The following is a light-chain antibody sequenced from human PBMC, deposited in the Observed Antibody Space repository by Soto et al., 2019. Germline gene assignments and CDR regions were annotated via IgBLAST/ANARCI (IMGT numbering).Light chain of an antibody. J-gene: IGKJ1*01. Sequence: DIQMTQSPSTLSASVGDRVTITCRASQSISIWLAWYQQKPGKAPKLLIYKASSLESGVPSRFTGSGSGTEFTATISILQPDDFATYYCQQYKSYSRTFGQGTPVEIK. CDR3: QQYKSYSRT. CDR1: QSISIW. CDR2: KAS. V-gene: IGKV1-5*03.